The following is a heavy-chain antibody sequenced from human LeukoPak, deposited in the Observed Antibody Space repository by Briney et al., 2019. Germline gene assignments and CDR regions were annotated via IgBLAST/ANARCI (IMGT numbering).Heavy chain of an antibody. Sequence: GGSLRLSCAASGFTFSSYWMHWVRQAPGKGLVWVSRINSDGSSTSYADSVKGRFTISRDNAKNTLYLQMNSLRAEDTAVYYCAREAAGYSSGWYRWFDPWGQGTLVTVSS. D-gene: IGHD6-19*01. CDR1: GFTFSSYW. CDR3: AREAAGYSSGWYRWFDP. CDR2: INSDGSST. V-gene: IGHV3-74*01. J-gene: IGHJ5*02.